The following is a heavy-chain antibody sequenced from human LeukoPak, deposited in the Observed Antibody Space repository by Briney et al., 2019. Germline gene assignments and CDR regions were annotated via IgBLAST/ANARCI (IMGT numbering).Heavy chain of an antibody. V-gene: IGHV3-72*01. CDR2: TRNKANSYTT. CDR1: GFTFSDHY. D-gene: IGHD4-17*01. J-gene: IGHJ4*02. Sequence: PGGSLRLSXAASGFTFSDHYMDWVRRAPGKGLEWVGRTRNKANSYTTEYAASVKGRFTISRDDSKNSLYLQMNSLKTEDTAVYYCASLIYGDYSYWGQGTLVTVSS. CDR3: ASLIYGDYSY.